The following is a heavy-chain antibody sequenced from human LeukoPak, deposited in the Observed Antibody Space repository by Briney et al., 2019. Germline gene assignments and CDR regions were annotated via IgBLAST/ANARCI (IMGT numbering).Heavy chain of an antibody. Sequence: GASVKVSCKASGYTFTGYYMHWVRQAPGQGLEWMGWINPNSGGTNYAQKFRDRVTMTRDTSISTAYMELSRLRSDDTAVYYCATYRDIVVVPAAPKFDYWGQGTLVTVSS. V-gene: IGHV1-2*02. CDR2: INPNSGGT. CDR3: ATYRDIVVVPAAPKFDY. D-gene: IGHD2-2*01. J-gene: IGHJ4*02. CDR1: GYTFTGYY.